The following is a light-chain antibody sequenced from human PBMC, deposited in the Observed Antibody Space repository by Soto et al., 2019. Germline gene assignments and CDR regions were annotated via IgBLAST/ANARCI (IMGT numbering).Light chain of an antibody. J-gene: IGLJ2*01. CDR2: GNI. CDR1: SSNIGAGYD. Sequence: QSVLTQPPSVSGAPGQRVTISCTGSSSNIGAGYDVHWYQHLPGTAPKLHIYGNINRPSGVPDRFSGSKSDTSASLAITGLQAEDEADYYCQSYDSSLSVVFGGGTKVTVL. CDR3: QSYDSSLSVV. V-gene: IGLV1-40*01.